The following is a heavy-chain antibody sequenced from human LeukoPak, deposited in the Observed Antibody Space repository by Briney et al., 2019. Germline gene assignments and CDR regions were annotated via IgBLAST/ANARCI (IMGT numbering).Heavy chain of an antibody. D-gene: IGHD1-26*01. J-gene: IGHJ4*02. Sequence: GSLRLSCATSGFTFSSYSMHWVRQAPGKGLEWVSYISSSSSAIKYADSVKGRFTISRDNAKNSLYLQMNSLRDKDTAVYYCARDLYYGFDYWGQGTLVSVSS. CDR2: ISSSSSAI. CDR1: GFTFSSYS. CDR3: ARDLYYGFDY. V-gene: IGHV3-48*02.